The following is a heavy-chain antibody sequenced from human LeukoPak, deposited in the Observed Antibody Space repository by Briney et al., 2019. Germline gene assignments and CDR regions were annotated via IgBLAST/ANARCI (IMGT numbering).Heavy chain of an antibody. Sequence: GGSLRLSCAASGFTFSDYAMSWARQAAGKGLEWVSGISDTGRRTYYTDSVQGRFTISRDESKKTVYLLMNTLRAEDTAVYFCARHDSFIPYWGQGTLVTVSS. V-gene: IGHV3-23*01. CDR1: GFTFSDYA. J-gene: IGHJ4*02. CDR3: ARHDSFIPY. D-gene: IGHD3-16*02. CDR2: ISDTGRRT.